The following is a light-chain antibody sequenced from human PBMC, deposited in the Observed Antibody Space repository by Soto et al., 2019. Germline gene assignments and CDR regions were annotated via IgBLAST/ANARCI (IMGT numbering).Light chain of an antibody. CDR2: GAS. J-gene: IGKJ1*01. V-gene: IGKV3-20*01. CDR1: QRVSSNQ. Sequence: LTQSPGTLSLSAGERGSHSCRASQRVSSNQLAWYQQKPGQPPRLLLYGASNRATGIPDRLSGSGSGTDFTLTISRLEPEDFAVYYCQQYGSSGTFGQGTKVDI. CDR3: QQYGSSGT.